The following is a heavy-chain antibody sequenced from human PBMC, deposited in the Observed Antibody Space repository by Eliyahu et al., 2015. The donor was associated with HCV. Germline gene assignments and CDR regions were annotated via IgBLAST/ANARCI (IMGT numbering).Heavy chain of an antibody. V-gene: IGHV3-21*01. Sequence: EVQLVESGGGLVKPGGSLRLSCAASGFTFXSYSMNWVRRAPGKGLEWVSSISSSSSYIYYADSVKGRFTISRDNAKNSLYLQMNSLRAEDTAVYYCARGSRAVVVPAASTRYYYYGMDVWGQGTTVTVSS. D-gene: IGHD2-2*01. CDR2: ISSSSSYI. J-gene: IGHJ6*02. CDR1: GFTFXSYS. CDR3: ARGSRAVVVPAASTRYYYYGMDV.